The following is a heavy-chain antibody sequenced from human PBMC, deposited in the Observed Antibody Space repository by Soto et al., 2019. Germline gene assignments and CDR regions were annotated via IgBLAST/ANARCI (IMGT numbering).Heavy chain of an antibody. J-gene: IGHJ6*01. CDR3: ASDYSQRGRGYYYYGMDV. CDR2: IYYSGST. Sequence: SETLSLTCTVSGGSISSGDYYWSWIRQPPGKGLEWIGYIYYSGSTYYNPSLKSRVTISVDTSKNQFSLKLSSVTAADTAAYYCASDYSQRGRGYYYYGMDVWGQGTTVT. D-gene: IGHD4-4*01. V-gene: IGHV4-30-4*01. CDR1: GGSISSGDYY.